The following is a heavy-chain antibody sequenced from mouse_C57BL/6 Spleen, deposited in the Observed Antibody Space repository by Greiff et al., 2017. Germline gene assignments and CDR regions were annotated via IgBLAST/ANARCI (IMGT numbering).Heavy chain of an antibody. V-gene: IGHV1-82*01. J-gene: IGHJ4*01. D-gene: IGHD1-1*01. Sequence: QVQLQQSGPELVKPGASVKISCKASGYAFSSSWMNWVKQRPGKGLEWIGRIYPGDGDTNYNGKFKGKATLTADKSSSTAYMQLSSLTSEDSAVYFCARFDYYGSRDYYAMDYWGQGTSVTVSS. CDR1: GYAFSSSW. CDR2: IYPGDGDT. CDR3: ARFDYYGSRDYYAMDY.